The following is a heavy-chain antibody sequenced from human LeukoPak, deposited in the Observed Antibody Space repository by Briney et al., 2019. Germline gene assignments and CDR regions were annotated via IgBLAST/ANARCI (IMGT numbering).Heavy chain of an antibody. V-gene: IGHV1-18*01. CDR3: ARGGRSRADVLRYFDWLLYSFDY. Sequence: ASVKVSCKASGYTFTSYGISWVRQAPGQGLEWMGWISAYNGNTNYAQKLQGRVTMTTDTSTSTAYMELSSLRSEDTAVYYCARGGRSRADVLRYFDWLLYSFDYWGQGTLVTVSS. CDR1: GYTFTSYG. D-gene: IGHD3-9*01. J-gene: IGHJ4*02. CDR2: ISAYNGNT.